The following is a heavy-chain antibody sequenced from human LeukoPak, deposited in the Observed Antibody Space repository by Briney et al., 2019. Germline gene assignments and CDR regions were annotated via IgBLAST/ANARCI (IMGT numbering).Heavy chain of an antibody. CDR1: GDSVSSNSSA. Sequence: SQTLSLTCAISGDSVSSNSSAWNWIRQSPSIGLEWLGRTYYRSKWYNDYAVSVKSRITINPDTSKNQFSLQLNSVTPEDTAVYYCARARVTIFGVEKNYFDYWGQGTLVTVSS. J-gene: IGHJ4*02. CDR3: ARARVTIFGVEKNYFDY. V-gene: IGHV6-1*01. CDR2: TYYRSKWYN. D-gene: IGHD3-3*01.